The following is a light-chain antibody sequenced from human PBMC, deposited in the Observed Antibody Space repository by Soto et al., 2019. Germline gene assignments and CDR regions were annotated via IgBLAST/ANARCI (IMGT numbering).Light chain of an antibody. CDR3: QQSHSPPIT. CDR2: AAS. CDR1: QSISSY. Sequence: DIQMTQSPSSLSASVGDRVTITCRASQSISSYLNWYHQKPGKAPKLLIYAASSLQSGVPPRFSSSGSGTDFTLTISSLQPEDFATYYCQQSHSPPITFGQGTRLEIK. V-gene: IGKV1-39*01. J-gene: IGKJ5*01.